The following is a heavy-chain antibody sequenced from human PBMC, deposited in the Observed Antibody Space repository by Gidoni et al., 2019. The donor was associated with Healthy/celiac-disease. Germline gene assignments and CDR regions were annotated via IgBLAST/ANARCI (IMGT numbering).Heavy chain of an antibody. CDR1: GFTFSRSA. CDR3: AKDESLPSGSYGDYAAGN. Sequence: EVQLLESGGGLVQPGGSLRLSCTASGFTFSRSAMSWVRQAPGKGLGWVSAISGSGGSKYYADSVKGRFTISRDNSKNTLYLQMNSLRAEDTAVYYCAKDESLPSGSYGDYAAGNWGQGTLVTVSS. J-gene: IGHJ4*02. V-gene: IGHV3-23*01. CDR2: ISGSGGSK. D-gene: IGHD4-17*01.